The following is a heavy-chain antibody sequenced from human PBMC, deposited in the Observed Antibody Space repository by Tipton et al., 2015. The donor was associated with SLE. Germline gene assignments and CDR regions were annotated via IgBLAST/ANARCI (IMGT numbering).Heavy chain of an antibody. CDR2: IYPGDSDT. Sequence: VQLVQSGAEVKKPGESLKISCKASGYSFTLYWIGWVRQVPGKGLEWMGIIYPGDSDTRYSPSFQGQVTISADKSITTAYMQWSSLKASDTAMYYCASPPQLTGDGTVFDIWGQGTMVTVSS. J-gene: IGHJ3*02. D-gene: IGHD3-9*01. CDR3: ASPPQLTGDGTVFDI. V-gene: IGHV5-51*03. CDR1: GYSFTLYW.